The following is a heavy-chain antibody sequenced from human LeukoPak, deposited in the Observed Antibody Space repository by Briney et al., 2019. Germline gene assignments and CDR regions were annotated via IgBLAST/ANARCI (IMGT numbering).Heavy chain of an antibody. CDR2: ISRSS. CDR1: GFTFSSYN. D-gene: IGHD6-19*01. V-gene: IGHV3-21*01. J-gene: IGHJ4*02. Sequence: PGGSLRLSCAASGFTFSSYNMIWVRQAPGKGLEWVSSISRSSYTDSLRGRFTISRDNAKNPLYLQMNSLRAEDTAVYYCARDRSSGWEDYWGQGTLVTVSS. CDR3: ARDRSSGWEDY.